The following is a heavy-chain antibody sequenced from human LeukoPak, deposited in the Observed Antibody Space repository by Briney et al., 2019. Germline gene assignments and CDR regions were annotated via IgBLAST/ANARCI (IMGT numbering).Heavy chain of an antibody. V-gene: IGHV4-34*01. CDR2: ISHRGRT. CDR3: ARSSEGRYYYDSSGFSYYYYYMDV. J-gene: IGHJ6*03. CDR1: GGSLSDYY. D-gene: IGHD3-22*01. Sequence: PSETLSLTCAVYGGSLSDYYWSWIRQSPGKGLEWIGEISHRGRTYYNLSLKSRVTISIDTSKNQFSLKLSSVTAADTAVYYCARSSEGRYYYDSSGFSYYYYYMDVWGKGTTVTISS.